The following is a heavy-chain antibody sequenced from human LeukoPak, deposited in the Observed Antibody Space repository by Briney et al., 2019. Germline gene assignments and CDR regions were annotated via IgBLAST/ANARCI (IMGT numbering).Heavy chain of an antibody. V-gene: IGHV3-11*01. CDR2: ISSSDNTI. D-gene: IGHD2/OR15-2a*01. Sequence: GSLRLSCAASGFTFSGSYMTWIRQAPGKGLEWISSISSSDNTIYYADSVKGRFTVSRDNAKNSLYLQMNSLRAEDTALYYCARELWRFDYWGQGTLVTVSS. CDR1: GFTFSGSY. J-gene: IGHJ4*02. CDR3: ARELWRFDY.